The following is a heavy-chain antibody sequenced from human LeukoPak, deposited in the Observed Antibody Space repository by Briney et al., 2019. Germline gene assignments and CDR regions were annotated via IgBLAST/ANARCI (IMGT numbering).Heavy chain of an antibody. CDR1: RCTFSSYG. D-gene: IGHD5-18*01. J-gene: IGHJ4*02. CDR3: ARDRYSYGSRDFDY. V-gene: IGHV3-33*01. Sequence: GRSLRLSCAASRCTFSSYGVHWVRQAPGKGLEWVAVIWYDGSNKYYADSVKGRFTISRDNSKNTLYLQMNSLRAEDTAVYYCARDRYSYGSRDFDYWGQGTLVTVSS. CDR2: IWYDGSNK.